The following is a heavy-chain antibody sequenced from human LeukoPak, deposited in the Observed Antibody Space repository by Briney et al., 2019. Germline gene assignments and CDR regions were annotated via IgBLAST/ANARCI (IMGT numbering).Heavy chain of an antibody. CDR1: GFTFSSYA. CDR3: ARAPGLWSLYYFDY. J-gene: IGHJ4*02. Sequence: GGSLRLSCAASGFTFSSYAMHWVRQAPGKGLEWVAVISYDGSNKYYADSVKGRFTISRDNSKNTLYLQMNSLRAEDTAVYYCARAPGLWSLYYFDYWGQGTLVTLSS. V-gene: IGHV3-30*04. CDR2: ISYDGSNK. D-gene: IGHD5-18*01.